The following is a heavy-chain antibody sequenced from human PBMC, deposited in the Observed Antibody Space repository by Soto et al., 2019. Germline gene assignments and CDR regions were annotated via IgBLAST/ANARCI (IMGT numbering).Heavy chain of an antibody. D-gene: IGHD4-17*01. CDR1: GGSFSGYH. Sequence: SETLSLPCAVSGGSFSGYHWNWIRQPPGKGLEWLGEISRSGSATYNPSLKGRVTMSVDTSKNQISLNVTSVTAADTAVYYCARDSAPYGDYYFDYWGQGTLVTVSS. V-gene: IGHV4-34*01. CDR3: ARDSAPYGDYYFDY. J-gene: IGHJ4*02. CDR2: ISRSGSA.